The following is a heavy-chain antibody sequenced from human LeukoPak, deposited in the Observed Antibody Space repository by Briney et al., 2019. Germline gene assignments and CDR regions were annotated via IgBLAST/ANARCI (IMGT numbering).Heavy chain of an antibody. Sequence: ASVSVSCKASGYSFIGHCISWVRQAPGQGLEWMGWICTYSGNTHYAQKFQGRVTLTKDTSTTTGYLELRSLRSDDTAVYYCARDLAVLGVVFTSYMDVWGQGTPVTVSS. CDR3: ARDLAVLGVVFTSYMDV. CDR1: GYSFIGHC. J-gene: IGHJ6*03. CDR2: ICTYSGNT. D-gene: IGHD3-3*01. V-gene: IGHV1-18*01.